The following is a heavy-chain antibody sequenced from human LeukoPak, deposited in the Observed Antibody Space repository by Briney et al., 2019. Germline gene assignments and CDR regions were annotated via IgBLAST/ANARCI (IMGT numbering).Heavy chain of an antibody. D-gene: IGHD4-23*01. J-gene: IGHJ3*02. CDR2: IGTDGSGA. V-gene: IGHV3-74*01. Sequence: GGSLRLSCAASGFTFSSYWMDWVRQVPGKGPLSVSLIGTDGSGAAYADYVRCRFTISRDNAKNTLYLQMNSVRAEDTAVYYCARDNYGGNSNAFDIWGQGTLVAVSS. CDR3: ARDNYGGNSNAFDI. CDR1: GFTFSSYW.